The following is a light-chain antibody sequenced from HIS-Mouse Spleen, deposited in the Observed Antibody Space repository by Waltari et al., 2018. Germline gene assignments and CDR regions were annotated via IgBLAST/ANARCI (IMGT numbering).Light chain of an antibody. CDR2: EDR. V-gene: IGLV3-10*01. CDR1: ALQKKY. J-gene: IGLJ2*01. CDR3: YSTDSSGNHRV. Sequence: SYELTQPPSVSVSPGQTARITCSGDALQKKYAYWYQQKSGQAPVLVIYEDRKRPSGIPESCSGSSAGTMATLTIRGAQVEDEADYYCYSTDSSGNHRVFVGGTKLTVL.